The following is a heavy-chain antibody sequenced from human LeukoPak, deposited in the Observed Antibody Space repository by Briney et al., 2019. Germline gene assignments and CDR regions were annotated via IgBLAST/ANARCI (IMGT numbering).Heavy chain of an antibody. CDR1: GGSISSSSYY. CDR3: ARVDWGVVPAAMSGYYYYMDV. CDR2: IYYSGST. Sequence: PSETLSLTCTVSGGSISSSSYYWGWIRQPPGKGLEWIGSIYYSGSTYYNPSLKSRVTISVDTSKNQFSLKLSSVTAADTAVYYCARVDWGVVPAAMSGYYYYMDVWGKGTTVTVSS. D-gene: IGHD2-2*01. J-gene: IGHJ6*03. V-gene: IGHV4-39*07.